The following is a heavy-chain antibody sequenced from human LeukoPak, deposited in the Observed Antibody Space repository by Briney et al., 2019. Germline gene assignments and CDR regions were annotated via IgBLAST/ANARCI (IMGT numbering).Heavy chain of an antibody. CDR3: TYGSGITPDY. Sequence: GGSLRLTCAASGFTFSSYWMHWVRQAPGKGLVWVSRINSDGSSTSYADSVKGRFTISRDNAKNTLYLQMNSLRAEDTAVYYCTYGSGITPDYWGQGTLVTVSS. D-gene: IGHD3-10*01. CDR2: INSDGSST. CDR1: GFTFSSYW. V-gene: IGHV3-74*01. J-gene: IGHJ4*02.